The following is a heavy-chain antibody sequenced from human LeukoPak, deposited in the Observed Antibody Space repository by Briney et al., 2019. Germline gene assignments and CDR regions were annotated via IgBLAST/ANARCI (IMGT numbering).Heavy chain of an antibody. Sequence: GGSLRLSCAASGFTFSNAWMSWVRQAPGKGREWVACIKSKTDGGTTDYAAPVKGRFTISRDDSKNTLYLQMNSLKTEDTAVYYCTTEVRWWQLFYYYYYMDVWGKGTTVTVSS. D-gene: IGHD2-15*01. CDR1: GFTFSNAW. J-gene: IGHJ6*03. CDR2: IKSKTDGGTT. CDR3: TTEVRWWQLFYYYYYMDV. V-gene: IGHV3-15*01.